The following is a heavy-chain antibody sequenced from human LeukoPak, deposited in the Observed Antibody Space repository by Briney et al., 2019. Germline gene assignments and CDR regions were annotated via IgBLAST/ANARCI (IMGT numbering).Heavy chain of an antibody. CDR1: GGSFSGYY. Sequence: SETLSLTCAVYGGSFSGYYWSWIRQPPGKGLEWIGEINHSGSTNYNPSLKSRVTISVDTSKNQFSLKLSSVTAADTAVYYCARHRGYYYYYMDVWGKGTTVTISS. J-gene: IGHJ6*03. V-gene: IGHV4-34*01. CDR2: INHSGST. CDR3: ARHRGYYYYYMDV.